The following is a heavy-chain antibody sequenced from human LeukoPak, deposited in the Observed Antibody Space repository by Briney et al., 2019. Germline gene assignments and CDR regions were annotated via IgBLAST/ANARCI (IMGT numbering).Heavy chain of an antibody. Sequence: TGGSLRLSCVTSGFTFSSYGMHWVRQAPGKGLEWVAVISYDGSNKYYADSVKGRFTISRDNSKNTLYLQMNSLRAEDTAVYYCARGGPLRFLEWLFCPLDYWGQGTLVTVSS. CDR1: GFTFSSYG. V-gene: IGHV3-30*03. D-gene: IGHD3-3*01. J-gene: IGHJ4*02. CDR2: ISYDGSNK. CDR3: ARGGPLRFLEWLFCPLDY.